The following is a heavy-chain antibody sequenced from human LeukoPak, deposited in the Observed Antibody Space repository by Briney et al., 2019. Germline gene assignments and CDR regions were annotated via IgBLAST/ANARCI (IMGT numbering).Heavy chain of an antibody. CDR3: ARGRGFWSGYPYYFDY. CDR2: IFHTGRT. J-gene: IGHJ4*02. D-gene: IGHD3-3*01. Sequence: PSDTLSLTCTVSGASMSSFYWSWIRQPPGKGLEWVGYIFHTGRTRYSPSLQGRVTISVDTSKNQFSLKLSSVTAADTAVYYCARGRGFWSGYPYYFDYWGQGTLVTVSS. CDR1: GASMSSFY. V-gene: IGHV4-59*12.